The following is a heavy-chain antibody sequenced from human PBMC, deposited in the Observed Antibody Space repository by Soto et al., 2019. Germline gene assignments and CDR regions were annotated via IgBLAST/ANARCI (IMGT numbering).Heavy chain of an antibody. V-gene: IGHV4-30-2*01. CDR2: IYHSGST. D-gene: IGHD4-17*01. CDR3: ARGHPTAFDP. Sequence: QLQESGSGLVKPSQTLSLTCAVSGGSISSGGYSWSWIRQPPGKGLEWIGYIYHSGSTYYNPSLKSRVTISVDRSKNQFSLKLSSVTAADTAVYYCARGHPTAFDPWGQGTLVTVSS. CDR1: GGSISSGGYS. J-gene: IGHJ5*02.